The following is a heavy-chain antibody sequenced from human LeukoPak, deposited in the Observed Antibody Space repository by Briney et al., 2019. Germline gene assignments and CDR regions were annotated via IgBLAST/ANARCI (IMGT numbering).Heavy chain of an antibody. CDR3: AREMVRGAFDY. CDR2: IYTSGST. D-gene: IGHD3-10*01. J-gene: IGHJ4*02. CDR1: GGSISSGSYY. Sequence: SETLSLTCTVSGGSISSGSYYWSWIRQPAGTGLEWIGRIYTSGSTNYNPSLKSRVTISVDTSKNQFSLKLSSVTAADTAVYYCAREMVRGAFDYWGQGTLVTVSS. V-gene: IGHV4-61*02.